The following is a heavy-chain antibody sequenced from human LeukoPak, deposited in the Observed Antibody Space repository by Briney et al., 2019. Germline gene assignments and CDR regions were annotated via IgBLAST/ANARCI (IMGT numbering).Heavy chain of an antibody. D-gene: IGHD4-23*01. V-gene: IGHV3-7*01. CDR2: IKEDGSEK. CDR1: GFTFSNYR. Sequence: PGGSLRLSCAASGFTFSNYRMSWVRQAPGKGLEWVANIKEDGSEKYYVDSVKGRFTISRDNAKNSLYLEMNSLRAEDTAVYYCARDRATAVTPGYFQHWGQGTLVTVSS. CDR3: ARDRATAVTPGYFQH. J-gene: IGHJ1*01.